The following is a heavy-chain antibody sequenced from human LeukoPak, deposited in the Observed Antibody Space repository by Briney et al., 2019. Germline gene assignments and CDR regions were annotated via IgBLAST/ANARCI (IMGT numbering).Heavy chain of an antibody. J-gene: IGHJ4*02. CDR3: TRHTGIAAASFDY. Sequence: PGGSLRLSCAASGFTFSGSAMHWVRQASGKGLEWVGRIRSKANSYATAYAASVKGRFTISRDDSKNTAYLQMNSLKTEDTAVYYCTRHTGIAAASFDYWGQGTLVTVSS. CDR1: GFTFSGSA. V-gene: IGHV3-73*01. D-gene: IGHD6-13*01. CDR2: IRSKANSYAT.